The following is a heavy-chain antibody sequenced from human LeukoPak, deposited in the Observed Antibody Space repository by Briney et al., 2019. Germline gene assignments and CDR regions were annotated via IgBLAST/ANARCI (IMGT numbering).Heavy chain of an antibody. D-gene: IGHD3-10*01. CDR1: GFTFSSYS. CDR3: ARDGVAKVRGVIRY. V-gene: IGHV3-48*01. J-gene: IGHJ4*02. CDR2: ISSSSSTI. Sequence: GGSLRLSRAAPGFTFSSYSMNWVRQAPGKGLEWVSYISSSSSTIYYADSVKGRFTISRDNAKNSLYLQMNSLRAEDTAVYYCARDGVAKVRGVIRYWGQGTLVTVSS.